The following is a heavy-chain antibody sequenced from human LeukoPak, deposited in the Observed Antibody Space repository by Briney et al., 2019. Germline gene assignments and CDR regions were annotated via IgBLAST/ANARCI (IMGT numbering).Heavy chain of an antibody. Sequence: GGSLGLSCAASGFTFSSYEMNWVRQAPGKGLEWVSYISSSGSTIYYADSVKGRFTISRDNAKNSLYLQMNSLRAEDTAVYYCARADSAYWYFDLWGRGTLVTVSS. D-gene: IGHD3/OR15-3a*01. V-gene: IGHV3-48*03. CDR1: GFTFSSYE. CDR3: ARADSAYWYFDL. CDR2: ISSSGSTI. J-gene: IGHJ2*01.